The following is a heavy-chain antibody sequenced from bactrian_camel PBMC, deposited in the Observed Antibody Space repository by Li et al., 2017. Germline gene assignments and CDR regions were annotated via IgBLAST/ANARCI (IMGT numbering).Heavy chain of an antibody. J-gene: IGHJ4*01. D-gene: IGHD1*01. CDR1: GHSRGSNC. V-gene: IGHV3S55*01. Sequence: HVQLVESGGGSVQAGGSLRLSCVVSGHSRGSNCVGWYRLPPGRAPAEREGIAAIRRSGGETWYADAVKGRFTISHDSTENTMYLQMNDLKPEDTAMYYCAKGLYSTADAVGHRVRGQGTQVTVS. CDR2: IRRSGGET.